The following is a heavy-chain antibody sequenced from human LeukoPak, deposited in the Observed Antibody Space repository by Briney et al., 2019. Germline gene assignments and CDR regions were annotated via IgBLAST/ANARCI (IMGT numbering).Heavy chain of an antibody. CDR1: GFTFSGYW. CDR3: AKWGTYSSFDS. Sequence: PGGSLRLSCVASGFTFSGYWMNWVRQAPGKGLEWVSYISSTSSLIYYADSVKGRFTISRDNAKNSLYLQMNSLRAEDTAVYYCAKWGTYSSFDSWGQGTLVTVSS. J-gene: IGHJ4*02. V-gene: IGHV3-48*04. D-gene: IGHD5-18*01. CDR2: ISSTSSLI.